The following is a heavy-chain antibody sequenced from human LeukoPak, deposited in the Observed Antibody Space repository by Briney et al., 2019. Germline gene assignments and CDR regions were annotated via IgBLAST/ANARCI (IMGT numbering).Heavy chain of an antibody. Sequence: GGSLRLSCGASGFTFSSYGIHWVRQAPGKGLEWVAVISYDGSNKYYADSVKGRFTISRDNSKNTLYLQMNSLRAEDTAVYYCAKEPRYYYDSSGYYDYWGQGILATVSS. V-gene: IGHV3-30*18. CDR2: ISYDGSNK. J-gene: IGHJ4*02. CDR1: GFTFSSYG. D-gene: IGHD3-22*01. CDR3: AKEPRYYYDSSGYYDY.